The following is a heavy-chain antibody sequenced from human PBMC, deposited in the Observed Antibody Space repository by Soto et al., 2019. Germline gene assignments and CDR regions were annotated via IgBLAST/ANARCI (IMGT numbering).Heavy chain of an antibody. CDR2: IWYDGSQK. D-gene: IGHD6-19*01. Sequence: QVQLVESGGGVVQPGRSLRLSCAASGFTFNNYGMHWVRQAPGKGLEWLAVIWYDGSQKYYADSVKGRFTISRDNSKNTLYLQMNSLRADDTAVYYCARQDSSDYFGYWGLGSLVTVSS. V-gene: IGHV3-33*01. CDR1: GFTFNNYG. CDR3: ARQDSSDYFGY. J-gene: IGHJ4*02.